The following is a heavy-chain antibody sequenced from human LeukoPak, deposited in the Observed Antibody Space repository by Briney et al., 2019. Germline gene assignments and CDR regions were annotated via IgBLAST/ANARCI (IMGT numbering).Heavy chain of an antibody. CDR3: AARSGELPYYFDY. V-gene: IGHV1-18*01. J-gene: IGHJ4*02. D-gene: IGHD1-26*01. CDR1: GYTFTRYG. Sequence: ASVKVYCKASGYTFTRYGISWMRQAPGQGLEWMGWITTYNGKTSYGQRFQGRVTMTTDTSTSTAYMELRSLRSDDTAVYYCAARSGELPYYFDYWGQGTLVTVSS. CDR2: ITTYNGKT.